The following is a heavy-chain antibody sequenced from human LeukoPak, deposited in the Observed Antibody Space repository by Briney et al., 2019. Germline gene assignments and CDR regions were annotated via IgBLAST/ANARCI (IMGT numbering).Heavy chain of an antibody. CDR2: IKQDGSEK. V-gene: IGHV3-7*01. D-gene: IGHD2-2*01. CDR1: GFTFSSYW. Sequence: GGSLRLSCAASGFTFSSYWMSWVRQAPGKGLEWVANIKQDGSEKYYVDSVKGRFTISRDNAKNSLYLQMNSLRAEDTAVYYCARDHPYCSSTSCYSSDYYYYMDVWGKGTTVTVSS. J-gene: IGHJ6*03. CDR3: ARDHPYCSSTSCYSSDYYYYMDV.